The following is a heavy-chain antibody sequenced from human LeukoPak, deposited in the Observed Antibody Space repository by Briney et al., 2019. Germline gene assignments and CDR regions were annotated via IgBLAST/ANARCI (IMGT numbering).Heavy chain of an antibody. Sequence: QPGGSLRLSCAASGFTVSTYWMHWVRQAPGKGLVWVARINVEGNYIDYAESVKGRFTISRDSAKNTLYLQMNSLRAEDTAVYSCARDLTGPYDHWGQGTLVTVSS. CDR3: ARDLTGPYDH. J-gene: IGHJ4*02. CDR1: GFTVSTYW. CDR2: INVEGNYI. D-gene: IGHD3-22*01. V-gene: IGHV3-74*01.